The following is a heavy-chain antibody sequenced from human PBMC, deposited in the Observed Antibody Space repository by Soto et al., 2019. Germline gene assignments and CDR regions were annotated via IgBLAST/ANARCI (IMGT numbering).Heavy chain of an antibody. D-gene: IGHD6-13*01. CDR2: ISYDGRVK. Sequence: QVQLVESGGGVVQPGRSLSLSCAASGFTFSDYPMHWVRQAPGKGLEWVAVISYDGRVKYYVDSVKGRFTISRDDSKNTLYLQTTRLRVDDTAVYYCARDFIAAAPDYFDYWGQGTLVTVSS. CDR1: GFTFSDYP. CDR3: ARDFIAAAPDYFDY. V-gene: IGHV3-30*04. J-gene: IGHJ4*02.